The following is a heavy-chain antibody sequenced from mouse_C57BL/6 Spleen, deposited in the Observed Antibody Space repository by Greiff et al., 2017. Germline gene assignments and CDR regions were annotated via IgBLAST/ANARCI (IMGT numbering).Heavy chain of an antibody. CDR3: ARSRDYGYAMDY. Sequence: VQLQQSGPELVKPGASVKISCKASGYTFTDYYMNWVKQSHGKSLEWIGDINPNNGGTSYNQKFKGKATLTVDNSSSTAYMERRSLTSEDAAVYYCARSRDYGYAMDYWGQGTSVTVSS. CDR1: GYTFTDYY. D-gene: IGHD2-2*01. V-gene: IGHV1-26*01. J-gene: IGHJ4*01. CDR2: INPNNGGT.